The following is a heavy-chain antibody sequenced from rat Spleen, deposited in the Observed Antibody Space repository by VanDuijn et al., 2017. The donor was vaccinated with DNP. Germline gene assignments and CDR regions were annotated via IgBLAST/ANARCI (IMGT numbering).Heavy chain of an antibody. Sequence: EVQLQESGPGLVKPSQPLSLTCSVTGSSITSNYWGWIREFPGNKMQYIGHISYSGTTNYNPSLKSRISISRDTSKNQFFLHLNSVTTEDTDTYYCARGNDGYYPNWYFDFWGPGTMVTVSS. V-gene: IGHV3-1*01. CDR3: ARGNDGYYPNWYFDF. D-gene: IGHD1-12*03. J-gene: IGHJ1*01. CDR2: ISYSGTT. CDR1: GSSITSNY.